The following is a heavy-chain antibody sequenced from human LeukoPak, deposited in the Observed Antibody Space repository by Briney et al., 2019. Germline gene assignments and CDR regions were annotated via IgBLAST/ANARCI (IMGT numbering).Heavy chain of an antibody. V-gene: IGHV3-66*01. J-gene: IGHJ4*02. CDR3: ARDRDLDY. CDR2: IYSAGST. Sequence: GSLRLSCAASGLTVTKNYMSWVRQAPGKGLEWVSVIYSAGSTYYADSVKGRFTISRDNSKNTVYLQMNSLRAEDTAVYYCARDRDLDYWGQGTLVTVSS. CDR1: GLTVTKNY.